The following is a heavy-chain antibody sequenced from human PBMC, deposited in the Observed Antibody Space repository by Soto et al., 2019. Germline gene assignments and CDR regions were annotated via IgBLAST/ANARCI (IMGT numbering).Heavy chain of an antibody. V-gene: IGHV1-2*04. CDR2: INPNSGGT. CDR3: ATNYRDYSYYGMDV. D-gene: IGHD4-17*01. CDR1: GYTFTGYY. J-gene: IGHJ6*02. Sequence: ASVKVSCKASGYTFTGYYMHWVRQAPGQGLEWMGWINPNSGGTNYAQEFQGWVTMTRDTSISTAYMELSRLRSDDTAVYYCATNYRDYSYYGMDVWGQGTTVTVSS.